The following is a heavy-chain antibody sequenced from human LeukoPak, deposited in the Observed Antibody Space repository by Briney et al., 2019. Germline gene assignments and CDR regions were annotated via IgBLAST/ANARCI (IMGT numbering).Heavy chain of an antibody. D-gene: IGHD2-15*01. CDR2: ISSNGDNT. J-gene: IGHJ3*01. Sequence: GGSLRLSCSASGFPFNTYAIHWVRQAPGKGLEYVAGISSNGDNTDFADSAKGRFTISRENSKSTMFLQMQSPRAEDTAAYFCTRDSALLGVAFDLWGQGTVVTVSS. CDR1: GFPFNTYA. V-gene: IGHV3-64D*06. CDR3: TRDSALLGVAFDL.